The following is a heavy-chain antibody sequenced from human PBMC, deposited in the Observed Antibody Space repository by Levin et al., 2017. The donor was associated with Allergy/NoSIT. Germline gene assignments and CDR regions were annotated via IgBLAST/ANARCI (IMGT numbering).Heavy chain of an antibody. CDR3: ARDIAKIVGATTGLYYDYGMDV. CDR1: GFTFSDYE. CDR2: IGGTGSTR. J-gene: IGHJ6*02. V-gene: IGHV3-48*03. Sequence: LSLTCAASGFTFSDYEMNWVRLAPGKGLEWISYIGGTGSTRYYADSVKGRFIISRDNAKNSLYLQMNSLRAEDTAVYYCARDIAKIVGATTGLYYDYGMDVWGQGTTVTVSS. D-gene: IGHD1-26*01.